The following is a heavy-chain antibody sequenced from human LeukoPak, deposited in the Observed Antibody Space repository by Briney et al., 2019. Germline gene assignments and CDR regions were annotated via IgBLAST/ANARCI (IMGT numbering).Heavy chain of an antibody. CDR1: GFTFSTYS. J-gene: IGHJ4*02. Sequence: GGALRLSCAASGFTFSTYSMNWVRQAPGKGLEWVSSISSTSTYIYYADSVKGRFTISRDNAKNSLYLQMNNLRAEDTAVYYCARWDRFHGVWGQGTLVTVSS. CDR2: ISSTSTYI. V-gene: IGHV3-21*01. D-gene: IGHD1-14*01. CDR3: ARWDRFHGV.